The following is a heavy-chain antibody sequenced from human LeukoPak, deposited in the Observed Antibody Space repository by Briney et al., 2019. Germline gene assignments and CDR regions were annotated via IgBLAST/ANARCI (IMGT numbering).Heavy chain of an antibody. Sequence: GGSLRLSCAASGFTFSNYWMSWVRQAPGKGLEWVANIKQDGSEKYYVNSMKGRFTISRDNAKNSLYLQMSSLRAEDTAIYFCAREDDWNYEEYWGQGTLVTVSS. CDR1: GFTFSNYW. CDR3: AREDDWNYEEY. J-gene: IGHJ4*02. CDR2: IKQDGSEK. V-gene: IGHV3-7*01. D-gene: IGHD1-7*01.